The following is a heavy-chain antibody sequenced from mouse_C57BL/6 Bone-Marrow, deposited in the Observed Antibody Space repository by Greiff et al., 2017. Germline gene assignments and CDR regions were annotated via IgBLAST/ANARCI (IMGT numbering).Heavy chain of an antibody. D-gene: IGHD2-4*01. CDR1: GYSITSGYY. Sequence: EVQLQESGPGLVKPSQSLSLTCSVTGYSITSGYYWNWIRQFPGNKLEWMGYISYDGSNNYNPSLKNRISITRDTSKNQFFLKLNSVTTEDTATYYCAREGYDYDVAMDYWGLGTSVTVSS. J-gene: IGHJ4*01. V-gene: IGHV3-6*01. CDR2: ISYDGSN. CDR3: AREGYDYDVAMDY.